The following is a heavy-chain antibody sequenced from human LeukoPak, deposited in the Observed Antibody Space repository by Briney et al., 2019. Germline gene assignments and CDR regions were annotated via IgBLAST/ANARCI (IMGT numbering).Heavy chain of an antibody. D-gene: IGHD3-3*01. J-gene: IGHJ6*02. CDR3: ASRLGSGMDV. Sequence: SGALSLTCAVSGGSFSVDYVSWVREPPGKGLWWIGSIYYSGSTYYNPSLKSRVTISVDASKNQFSLKLSSVTAADTAVYYCASRLGSGMDVWGQGTTVTVSS. CDR1: GGSFSVDY. V-gene: IGHV4-39*01. CDR2: IYYSGST.